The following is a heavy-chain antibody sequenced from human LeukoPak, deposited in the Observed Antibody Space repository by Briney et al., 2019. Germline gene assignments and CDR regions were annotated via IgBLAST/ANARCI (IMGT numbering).Heavy chain of an antibody. J-gene: IGHJ4*02. D-gene: IGHD1-26*01. CDR1: GYIFTNYD. CDR3: ARGSWHSGSYYLDY. Sequence: ASVKVSCKDSGYIFTNYDINWVRQATGQGLEWMGWMNPNSGNTDSAQKFQGRVTMTRSTSIGTAYMELSSLRSEDTAVYYCARGSWHSGSYYLDYWGQGTLVTVSS. V-gene: IGHV1-8*01. CDR2: MNPNSGNT.